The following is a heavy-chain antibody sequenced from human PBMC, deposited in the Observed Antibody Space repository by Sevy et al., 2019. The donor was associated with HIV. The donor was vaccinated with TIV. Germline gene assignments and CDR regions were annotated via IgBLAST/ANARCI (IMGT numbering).Heavy chain of an antibody. CDR1: GFTFSSYT. CDR2: ISGSTTYI. V-gene: IGHV3-21*01. Sequence: GGSLRLSCAASGFTFSSYTMNWVRQAPGKGLEWVSSISGSTTYIYYAASVKGRFTISRDNARNSLYLQMNSLRGEDTAVYYCARDPGRDSDYWGQGTLVTVSS. CDR3: ARDPGRDSDY. J-gene: IGHJ4*02.